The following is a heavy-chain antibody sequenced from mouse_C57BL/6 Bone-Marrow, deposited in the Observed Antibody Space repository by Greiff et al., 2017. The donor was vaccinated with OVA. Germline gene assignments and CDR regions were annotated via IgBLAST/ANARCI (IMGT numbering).Heavy chain of an antibody. J-gene: IGHJ3*01. CDR1: GSSLSTSGMG. D-gene: IGHD3-2*02. CDR2: IYWDDDK. V-gene: IGHV8-12*01. Sequence: QVTLKESGPGILQSSQTLSLTCSFSGSSLSTSGMGVSWIRQPSGKGLEWLAHIYWDDDKRVNPSLKSRLTISKDTSRNQVFLKITSVDTADTATYYCARSEAQAKAWFAYWGQGTLVTVSA. CDR3: ARSEAQAKAWFAY.